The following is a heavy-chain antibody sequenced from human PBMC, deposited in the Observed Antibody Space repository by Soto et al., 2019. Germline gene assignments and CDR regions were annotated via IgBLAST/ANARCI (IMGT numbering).Heavy chain of an antibody. V-gene: IGHV1-58*02. CDR1: GFTFTSSA. CDR3: AAGYCSGGSCYPEYFQH. D-gene: IGHD2-15*01. Sequence: ASVKVSCKASGFTFTSSAMQWVRQARGQRLEWIGWIVVGSGNTNYAQKFQERVTITRDMSTSTAYMELSSLRSEDTAVYYCAAGYCSGGSCYPEYFQHWGQGTLVTVS. CDR2: IVVGSGNT. J-gene: IGHJ1*01.